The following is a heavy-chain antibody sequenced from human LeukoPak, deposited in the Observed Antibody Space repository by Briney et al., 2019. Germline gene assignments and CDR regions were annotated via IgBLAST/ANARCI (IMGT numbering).Heavy chain of an antibody. CDR2: ISWNSGHK. CDR1: GFTFSSYG. J-gene: IGHJ2*01. V-gene: IGHV3-9*01. Sequence: GGSLRLSCAASGFTFSSYGMHWVRQAPGKGLEWVSGISWNSGHKGHADSVKGRFTISRDNAKNSLYLQMNSLRPEDTALYYCAKDRRPTVSGGYFDLWGRGTLVIVSS. D-gene: IGHD3-10*01. CDR3: AKDRRPTVSGGYFDL.